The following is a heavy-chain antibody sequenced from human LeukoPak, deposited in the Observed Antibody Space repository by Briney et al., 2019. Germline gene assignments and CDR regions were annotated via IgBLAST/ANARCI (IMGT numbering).Heavy chain of an antibody. J-gene: IGHJ4*02. CDR1: GGSISSYY. V-gene: IGHV4-4*07. D-gene: IGHD6-19*01. Sequence: SETLSLTCAVSGGSISSYYWSWIRQPAGKGLEWIGRIYTSGSTNYNPSLKSRVTMSVDTSKNQFSLKLSSVTAADTAVYYCARVQYSSGRALMYYFDFWGQGTLVTVSS. CDR2: IYTSGST. CDR3: ARVQYSSGRALMYYFDF.